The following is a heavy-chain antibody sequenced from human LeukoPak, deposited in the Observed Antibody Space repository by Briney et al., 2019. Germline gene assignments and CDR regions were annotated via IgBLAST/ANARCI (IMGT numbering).Heavy chain of an antibody. CDR3: ARVFKRVITFGEVIVNPKYYLDY. D-gene: IGHD3-16*02. Sequence: TSETLSLTCTVSGGSISSYYWSWIRQPPGKGLEWIGYIYYSGSTNYNPSLKSRVTISVDTSRNQFSLKLNSVTAADTAMYYCARVFKRVITFGEVIVNPKYYLDYWGQGTLVTVSS. CDR1: GGSISSYY. V-gene: IGHV4-59*12. J-gene: IGHJ4*02. CDR2: IYYSGST.